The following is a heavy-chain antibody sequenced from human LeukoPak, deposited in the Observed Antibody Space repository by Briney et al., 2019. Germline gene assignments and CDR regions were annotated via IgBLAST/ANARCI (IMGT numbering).Heavy chain of an antibody. CDR1: GGSISSSTFY. CDR3: ARTYCTNGVCYGGPEDWFDP. CDR2: IYYSGST. J-gene: IGHJ5*02. D-gene: IGHD2-8*01. Sequence: KPSETLSLTCTVSGGSISSSTFYWIWIRQPPGKGLKGVGSIYYSGSTYYNPSLKSRVTISVDTSKNQFSLKLSSVTAADTAVYYCARTYCTNGVCYGGPEDWFDPWGQGTLVTVSS. V-gene: IGHV4-39*07.